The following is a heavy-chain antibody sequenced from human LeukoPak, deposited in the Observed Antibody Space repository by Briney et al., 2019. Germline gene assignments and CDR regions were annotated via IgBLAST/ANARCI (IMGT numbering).Heavy chain of an antibody. Sequence: ASVKVSCKASGYTFTGYNMHWVRQAPGQGLEWMGWINPNSGGTNYAQKFQGRVTMTRDTSISTAYMELSRLRSDDTAVYYCARSRSDIVVVVAALWFDPWGQGTLVTVSS. CDR1: GYTFTGYN. V-gene: IGHV1-2*02. J-gene: IGHJ5*02. CDR3: ARSRSDIVVVVAALWFDP. CDR2: INPNSGGT. D-gene: IGHD2-15*01.